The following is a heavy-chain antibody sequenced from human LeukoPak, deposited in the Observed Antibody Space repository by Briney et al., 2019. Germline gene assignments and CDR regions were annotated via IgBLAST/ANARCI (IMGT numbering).Heavy chain of an antibody. CDR3: ATVPTGGSGFYYYYGMDV. Sequence: ASVKVSCKVSGYTLTELSMHWVRQAPGKGLEWMGGFDPEDGETIYAQKFQGSVTMTEDTSTDTAYMELSSLRSEDTAVYYCATVPTGGSGFYYYYGMDVWGQGTTVTVSS. D-gene: IGHD3-10*01. V-gene: IGHV1-24*01. J-gene: IGHJ6*02. CDR2: FDPEDGET. CDR1: GYTLTELS.